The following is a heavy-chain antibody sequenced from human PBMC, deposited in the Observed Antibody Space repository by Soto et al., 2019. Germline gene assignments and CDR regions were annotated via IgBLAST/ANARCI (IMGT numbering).Heavy chain of an antibody. Sequence: EVQLLESGGGLVQPGGSLRLSCAASGFSFSRYAMSWVRQTPGKGLEWVSGLSGSGNSTFYADSVKGRLTISRDNSKNTLYLQMHSLRVEDTAIYYCARTPYYYYGMDVWGLGTTVTVSS. CDR3: ARTPYYYYGMDV. V-gene: IGHV3-23*01. D-gene: IGHD1-7*01. CDR2: LSGSGNST. J-gene: IGHJ6*02. CDR1: GFSFSRYA.